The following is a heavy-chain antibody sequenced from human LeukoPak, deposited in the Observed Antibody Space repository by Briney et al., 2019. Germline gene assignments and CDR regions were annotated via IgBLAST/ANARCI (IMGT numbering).Heavy chain of an antibody. CDR2: IGSGSGGST. CDR1: GFTFSSYA. D-gene: IGHD6-13*01. CDR3: AKSTGWYSSSWYLIY. J-gene: IGHJ4*02. Sequence: GSLRLSCAASGFTFSSYAMTWVRQAPGKGLEWVSAIGSGSGGSTYYADSVKGRFTISRDNSKNMLYLQMSSLRAEDTAVYYCAKSTGWYSSSWYLIYWGQGTLVTVSS. V-gene: IGHV3-23*01.